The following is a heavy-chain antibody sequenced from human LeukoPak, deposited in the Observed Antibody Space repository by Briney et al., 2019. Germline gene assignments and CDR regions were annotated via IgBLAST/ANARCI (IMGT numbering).Heavy chain of an antibody. D-gene: IGHD6-19*01. CDR2: ISSSSSYI. Sequence: GSLRLSCAASGFTFSSYAMSWVRQAPGKGLEWVSSISSSSSYIYYADSVKGRFTISRDNAKNSLYLQVNSLRAEDTAVYYCATWGIIAVAGTSVYGMDVWGQGTTVTVSS. CDR3: ATWGIIAVAGTSVYGMDV. CDR1: GFTFSSYA. V-gene: IGHV3-21*01. J-gene: IGHJ6*02.